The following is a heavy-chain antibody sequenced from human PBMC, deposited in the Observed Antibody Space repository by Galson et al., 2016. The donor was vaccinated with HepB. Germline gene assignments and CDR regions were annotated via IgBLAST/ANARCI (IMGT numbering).Heavy chain of an antibody. Sequence: SLRLSCAVSGLSVRFKYMTWVRQAPGQGLEWVLMIYTGGSTDYADSVKGRFTISRDTSKNTLYLQINNLRAEDTAVYYCATRDFGNFPYFDYWGQGTLVTVSS. J-gene: IGHJ4*02. CDR2: IYTGGST. CDR1: GLSVRFKY. V-gene: IGHV3-53*01. CDR3: ATRDFGNFPYFDY. D-gene: IGHD4-11*01.